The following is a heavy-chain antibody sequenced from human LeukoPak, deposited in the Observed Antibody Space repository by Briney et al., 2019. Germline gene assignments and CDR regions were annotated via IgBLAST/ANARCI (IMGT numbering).Heavy chain of an antibody. CDR3: ATLLLNDYGNYYFDY. CDR2: FDPEDGET. Sequence: ASVTVSCKVSGYTLTELSMHWVRQAPGKGLEWMGGFDPEDGETIYAQKFQGRVTMTEDTSTDTAYMELSSLRSEDTAVYYCATLLLNDYGNYYFDYWGQGTLVTVSS. D-gene: IGHD4-17*01. CDR1: GYTLTELS. V-gene: IGHV1-24*01. J-gene: IGHJ4*02.